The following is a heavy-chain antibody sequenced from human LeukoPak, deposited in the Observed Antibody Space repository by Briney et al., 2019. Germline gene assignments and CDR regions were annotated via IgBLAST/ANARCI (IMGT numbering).Heavy chain of an antibody. J-gene: IGHJ4*02. CDR3: ATDHRVRGSYCY. CDR2: INPNSGGT. CDR1: GYTFTGYY. Sequence: ASVKVSCKASGYTFTGYYMHWVRQAPGQGLEWMGWINPNSGGTNYAQKFQGRVTMTRDTSISTAYMELSSLRSEDTAVYYCATDHRVRGSYCYWGQGTLVTVSS. D-gene: IGHD1-26*01. V-gene: IGHV1-2*02.